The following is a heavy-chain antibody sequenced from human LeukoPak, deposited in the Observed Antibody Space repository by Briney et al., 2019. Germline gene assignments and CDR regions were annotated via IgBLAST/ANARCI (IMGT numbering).Heavy chain of an antibody. V-gene: IGHV4-39*07. CDR3: ARLRSDGYIFDAFDI. J-gene: IGHJ3*02. D-gene: IGHD5-24*01. CDR2: MSCSGST. CDR1: GGSLSSSSYY. Sequence: PSETLSLTCTVSGGSLSSSSYYWGWLRQPPGTGLEWVGSMSCSGSTNYNPSLKSPVSISVDTSQNTFSLKLSSVTAADAAVYYCARLRSDGYIFDAFDIWGQGTMVTVSS.